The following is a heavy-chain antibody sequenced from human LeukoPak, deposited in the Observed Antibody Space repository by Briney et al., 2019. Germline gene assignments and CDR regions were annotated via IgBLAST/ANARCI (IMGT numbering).Heavy chain of an antibody. V-gene: IGHV4-4*02. CDR1: GGSISSNNW. Sequence: SETLSLTCGVAGGSISSNNWWSWVRQPPGQGLEWIGEIYHSGSANYNPSLKSRVTISVDKSKNQLSLKLISVTAADTAVYYCARDVGTALVTGDYWGQGTLVTVSS. J-gene: IGHJ4*02. CDR3: ARDVGTALVTGDY. D-gene: IGHD5-18*01. CDR2: IYHSGSA.